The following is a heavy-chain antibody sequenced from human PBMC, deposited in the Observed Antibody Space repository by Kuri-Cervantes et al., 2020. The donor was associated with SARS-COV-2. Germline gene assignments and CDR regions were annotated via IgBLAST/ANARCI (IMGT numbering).Heavy chain of an antibody. V-gene: IGHV1-8*02. D-gene: IGHD3-10*01. J-gene: IGHJ4*02. CDR2: MNPNSGNT. Sequence: ASVKVSCKASGYTFTSYDINWVRQATGQGLEWMGWMNPNSGNTGYAQKFQGRVTMTRDTSISTAYMELSRLRSDDTAVYYCARSAESGGFGELLVDYWGQGTLVTVSS. CDR1: GYTFTSYD. CDR3: ARSAESGGFGELLVDY.